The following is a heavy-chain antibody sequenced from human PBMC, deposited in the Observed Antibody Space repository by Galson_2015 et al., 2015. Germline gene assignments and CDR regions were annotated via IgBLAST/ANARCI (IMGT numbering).Heavy chain of an antibody. CDR1: GFTFTNQV. CDR2: IGGSAGST. D-gene: IGHD7-27*01. J-gene: IGHJ4*02. Sequence: SLRLSCAASGFTFTNQVMTWVRQGPGKGLQWVSSIGGSAGSTYYADSVKGRFTISRDNSRNTLYLQMHTLRAEDTAIYYCANVPGVWGQGTLVTVS. CDR3: ANVPGV. V-gene: IGHV3-23*01.